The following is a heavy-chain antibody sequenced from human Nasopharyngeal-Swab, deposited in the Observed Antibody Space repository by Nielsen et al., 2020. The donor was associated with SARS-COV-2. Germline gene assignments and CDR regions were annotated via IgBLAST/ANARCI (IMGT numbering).Heavy chain of an antibody. D-gene: IGHD3-10*01. CDR3: ARVYGSGKGWYYFDY. Sequence: SETLSLTCTVSGDSISSYYWSWIRQPPGKGLGWIGEINHSGSTNYNPSLKSRVTISVDTSKNQFSLKLSSVTAADTAVYYCARVYGSGKGWYYFDYWGQGTLVTVSS. V-gene: IGHV4-34*01. J-gene: IGHJ4*02. CDR2: INHSGST. CDR1: GDSISSYY.